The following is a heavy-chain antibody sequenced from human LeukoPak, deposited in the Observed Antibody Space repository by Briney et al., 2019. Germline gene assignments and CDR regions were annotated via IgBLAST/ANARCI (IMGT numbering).Heavy chain of an antibody. D-gene: IGHD5-12*01. CDR2: IRSKNYGGTT. V-gene: IGHV3-49*04. CDR1: GFTFSSFG. J-gene: IGHJ4*02. CDR3: TRVIVATKDY. Sequence: SLRLSCAASGFTFSSFGMHWVRQAPGKGLEWVGFIRSKNYGGTTEYAASVKGRSTISRDDSKSIAYLQMNSLKTEDTAVYYCTRVIVATKDYWGQGTLVTVSS.